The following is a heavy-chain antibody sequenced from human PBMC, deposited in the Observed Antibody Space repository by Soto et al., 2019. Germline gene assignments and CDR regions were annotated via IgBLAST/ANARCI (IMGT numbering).Heavy chain of an antibody. CDR2: INPNSGGT. Sequence: GGSVKVSCKASGYTFTRYYMHWVLESPLQVLGWMGWINPNSGGTNYAQKFQGWVTMTRDTSISTAYMELSRLRSDDTAVYYCARDLGVVVPAATYYYYGMDVWGQGTTVTVSS. CDR1: GYTFTRYY. J-gene: IGHJ6*02. V-gene: IGHV1-2*04. D-gene: IGHD2-2*01. CDR3: ARDLGVVVPAATYYYYGMDV.